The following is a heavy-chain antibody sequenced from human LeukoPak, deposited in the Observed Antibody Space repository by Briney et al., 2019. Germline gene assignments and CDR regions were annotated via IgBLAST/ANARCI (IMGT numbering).Heavy chain of an antibody. D-gene: IGHD2-2*01. Sequence: GGSLRLSCAASEFTYRNSAMSWVRQAPGKGLEWVSSISGSGANTYYADSVRGRFTISRDNSKNTLYLQMNSLRAEDTAVYYCAKAPTSYCTSSSCYAGASDYWGQGTLVTVSS. V-gene: IGHV3-23*01. CDR3: AKAPTSYCTSSSCYAGASDY. J-gene: IGHJ4*02. CDR2: ISGSGANT. CDR1: EFTYRNSA.